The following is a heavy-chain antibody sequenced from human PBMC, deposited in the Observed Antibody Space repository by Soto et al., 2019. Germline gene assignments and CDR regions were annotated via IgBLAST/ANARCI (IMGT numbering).Heavy chain of an antibody. CDR2: ISAYNGNT. CDR3: AREPDSGYDYVFNY. CDR1: GYTFTSYG. V-gene: IGHV1-18*01. Sequence: ASVKVSCKASGYTFTSYGISWVRQAPGQGLEWMGWISAYNGNTNYAQKLQGRVTMTTDTSTSTAYMELRSLRSDDTAVYYCAREPDSGYDYVFNYWGQGTLVTVSS. D-gene: IGHD5-12*01. J-gene: IGHJ4*02.